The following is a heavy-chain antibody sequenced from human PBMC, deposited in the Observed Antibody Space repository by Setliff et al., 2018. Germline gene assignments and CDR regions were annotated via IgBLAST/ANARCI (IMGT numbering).Heavy chain of an antibody. CDR1: GFTLSAYA. D-gene: IGHD3-22*01. Sequence: GGSLRLSCAVSGFTLSAYAMSWVRQAPGKGLEWVANIKQDGSEKYYVDSVKGRFTIARDNGKNTVYLQMNSLRAEDTAMYYCVRGSAYSSGSFDCWGQGTLVTVSS. J-gene: IGHJ4*02. CDR3: VRGSAYSSGSFDC. CDR2: IKQDGSEK. V-gene: IGHV3-7*01.